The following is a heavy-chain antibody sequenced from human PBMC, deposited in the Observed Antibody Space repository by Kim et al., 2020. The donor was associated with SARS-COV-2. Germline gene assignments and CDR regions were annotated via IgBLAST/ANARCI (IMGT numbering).Heavy chain of an antibody. V-gene: IGHV1-69*04. CDR2: A. Sequence: ANYAQKFQGRVTITADKSTSTAYMELSSLRSEDTAVYYCARVGYSYGFDYWGQGTLVTVSS. D-gene: IGHD5-18*01. CDR3: ARVGYSYGFDY. J-gene: IGHJ4*02.